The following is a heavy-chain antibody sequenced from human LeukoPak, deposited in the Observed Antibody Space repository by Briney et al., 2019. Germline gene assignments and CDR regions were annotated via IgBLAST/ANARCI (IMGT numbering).Heavy chain of an antibody. CDR1: GGTFSSYA. CDR3: TRDASPYYYGSGSYPSSGGGDY. D-gene: IGHD3-10*01. J-gene: IGHJ4*02. V-gene: IGHV1-69*06. CDR2: IIPIFGTA. Sequence: SVKVSCKASGGTFSSYAISWVRQAPGQGLEWMGGIIPIFGTANYAQKFQGRVTITADKSTSTAYMELSSLRSEDTAVYYCTRDASPYYYGSGSYPSSGGGDYWGRGTLVTVSS.